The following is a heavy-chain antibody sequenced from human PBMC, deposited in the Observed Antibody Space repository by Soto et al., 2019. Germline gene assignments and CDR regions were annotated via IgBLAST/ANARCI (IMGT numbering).Heavy chain of an antibody. CDR2: IIPILGIA. CDR3: ARGLHIVGATDY. V-gene: IGHV1-69*04. J-gene: IGHJ4*02. Sequence: ASVKVSCKASGYTFTSYGISWVRQSPGQGLEWMGRIIPILGIANYAQKFQGRVTITADKSTSTAYMELSSLRSEDTAVYYCARGLHIVGATDYWGQGTLVTVSS. D-gene: IGHD1-26*01. CDR1: GYTFTSYG.